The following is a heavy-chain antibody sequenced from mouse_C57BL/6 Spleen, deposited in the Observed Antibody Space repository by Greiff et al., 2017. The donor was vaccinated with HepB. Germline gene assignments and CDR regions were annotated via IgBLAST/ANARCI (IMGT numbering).Heavy chain of an antibody. CDR2: INPSTGGT. Sequence: VQLQQSGPELVKPGASVKISCKASGYSFTGYYMNWVKQSPEKSLEWIGEINPSTGGTTYNQKFKAKATLTVDNSSSTAYMQLKSLTSEDSAVYYCARRTTVVANYFDYWGQGTTLTVAS. CDR3: ARRTTVVANYFDY. V-gene: IGHV1-42*01. D-gene: IGHD1-1*01. J-gene: IGHJ2*01. CDR1: GYSFTGYY.